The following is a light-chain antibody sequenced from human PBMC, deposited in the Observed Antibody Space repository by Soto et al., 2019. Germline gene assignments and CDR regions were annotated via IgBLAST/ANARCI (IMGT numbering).Light chain of an antibody. Sequence: EILVSPAADHRSSCLGQTAILSSRGRQSVSSSYLDWYQQKPGQDPRLLIYGASSRATGIPYRFSGSGSGTDFTLTISRLEPEDFAVYYCKQCGSSITVGKGTRLDIK. CDR2: GAS. CDR3: KQCGSSIT. CDR1: QSVSSSY. J-gene: IGKJ5*01. V-gene: IGKV3-20*01.